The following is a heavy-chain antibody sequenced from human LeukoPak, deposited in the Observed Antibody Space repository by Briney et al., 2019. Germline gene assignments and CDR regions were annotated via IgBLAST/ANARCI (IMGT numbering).Heavy chain of an antibody. CDR1: GFTFSLYA. Sequence: GGALRLSCVASGFTFSLYAMSWVRQAPGKGLEWVSGIVGDASSIYYGDSVKGRFTISRDNSKNTLYLQMNSLRAEDTAVYYCARGHGSVIRGGVDGMDVWGQGTTVTVSS. J-gene: IGHJ6*02. D-gene: IGHD3-10*01. CDR2: IVGDASSI. CDR3: ARGHGSVIRGGVDGMDV. V-gene: IGHV3-23*01.